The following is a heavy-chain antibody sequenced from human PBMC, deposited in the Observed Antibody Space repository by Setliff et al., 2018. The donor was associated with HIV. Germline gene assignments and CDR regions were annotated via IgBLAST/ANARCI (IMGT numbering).Heavy chain of an antibody. J-gene: IGHJ3*02. V-gene: IGHV5-51*01. CDR1: GYSFTSYW. CDR2: IYPGDSDT. CDR3: ARHAGGYSYGPPGDAFDI. Sequence: GESLKISCKGSGYSFTSYWIGWVRQMPGKGLEWMGIIYPGDSDTRYSPSCQGQVTIPADKSISTAYLQWSSLKASDTAMDYCARHAGGYSYGPPGDAFDIWGQGTMVTVSS. D-gene: IGHD5-18*01.